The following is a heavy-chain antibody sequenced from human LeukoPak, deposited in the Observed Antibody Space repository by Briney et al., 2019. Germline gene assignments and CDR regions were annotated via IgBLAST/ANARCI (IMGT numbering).Heavy chain of an antibody. CDR2: IHYSGST. CDR3: ARNSMWFGEVYFDY. D-gene: IGHD3-10*01. CDR1: GGSISSGGYY. V-gene: IGHV4-31*03. J-gene: IGHJ4*02. Sequence: SQTLSLTCTVSGGSISSGGYYWSWIRQHPGKGLEWIGYIHYSGSTYYNPSLKSRVTISVDTSKNQFSLKLSSVTAADMAVYYCARNSMWFGEVYFDYWGQGTLVTVSS.